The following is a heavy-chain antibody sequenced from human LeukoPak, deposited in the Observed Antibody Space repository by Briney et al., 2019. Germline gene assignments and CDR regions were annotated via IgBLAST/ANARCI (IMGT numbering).Heavy chain of an antibody. V-gene: IGHV3-23*01. CDR1: GFTFSSYA. CDR3: ATRDKMVYAIRSFDY. Sequence: HPGGSLRLSCAASGFTFSSYAMSWVRQAPGKGLEWVSAISGSGGSTYYADSVKGRFTISRDNSKNTLYLQMNSLRAEDTAVCYCATRDKMVYAIRSFDYWGQGTLVTVSS. D-gene: IGHD2-8*01. J-gene: IGHJ4*02. CDR2: ISGSGGST.